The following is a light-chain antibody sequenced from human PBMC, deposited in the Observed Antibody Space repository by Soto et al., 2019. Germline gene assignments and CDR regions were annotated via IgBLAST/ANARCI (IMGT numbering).Light chain of an antibody. J-gene: IGLJ2*01. CDR3: SSYAGSNNFVV. CDR2: EVS. Sequence: QSALTQPPSASGSPGQSVTISCTGTSSDVGGYNYVSWYQQHPGKAPKFMIYEVSKRPSGVPDRFSGSKSGNTASLTVSGLQAEDEADYDCSSYAGSNNFVVFGGGTKLTVL. CDR1: SSDVGGYNY. V-gene: IGLV2-8*01.